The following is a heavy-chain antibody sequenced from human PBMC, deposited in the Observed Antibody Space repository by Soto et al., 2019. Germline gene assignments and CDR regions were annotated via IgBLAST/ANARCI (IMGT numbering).Heavy chain of an antibody. J-gene: IGHJ4*02. CDR2: ISGSGGST. V-gene: IGHV3-23*01. Sequence: GGSLRLSCAASGFTFSSYAMSWVRQAPGKGLEWVSAISGSGGSTYYADSVKGRFTISRDNSKNTLYLQMNSLRAEDTAVYYCAKGLPVTGFGETPSSFDYWGQGTLVTVSS. D-gene: IGHD3-10*01. CDR3: AKGLPVTGFGETPSSFDY. CDR1: GFTFSSYA.